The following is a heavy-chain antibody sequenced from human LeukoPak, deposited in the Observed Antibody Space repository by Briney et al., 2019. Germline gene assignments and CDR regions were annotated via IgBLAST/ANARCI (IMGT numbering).Heavy chain of an antibody. J-gene: IGHJ4*02. CDR2: ISSRNGRT. CDR1: GFTFSDYS. Sequence: GGSLRFSCEASGFTFSDYSMNWVRQAPGKGPEWVSSISSRNGRTYYADSVKGRFTISRDNAKNSLYLQMNSLRAEDTAVYYCAGRYCTNSVYPFDYWGQGTLVTVSS. V-gene: IGHV3-21*01. CDR3: AGRYCTNSVYPFDY. D-gene: IGHD2-8*01.